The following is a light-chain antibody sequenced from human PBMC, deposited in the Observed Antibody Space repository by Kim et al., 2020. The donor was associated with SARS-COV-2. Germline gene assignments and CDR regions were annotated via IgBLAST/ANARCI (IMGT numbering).Light chain of an antibody. CDR3: QTWDTGIQI. J-gene: IGLJ2*01. Sequence: ASVRLPCTLRRRHSSYAIAWHQQQPEKGPRHLLRVTSDGNLIKGDGIPDRFSGSRSGAERYLTISSLQSEDEADYYCQTWDTGIQIFGGGTQLTVL. V-gene: IGLV4-69*01. CDR2: VTSDGNL. CDR1: RRHSSYA.